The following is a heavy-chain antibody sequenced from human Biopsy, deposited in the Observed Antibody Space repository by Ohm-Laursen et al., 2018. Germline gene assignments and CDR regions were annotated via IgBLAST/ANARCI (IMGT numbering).Heavy chain of an antibody. CDR3: AKRGVERGRPLAY. V-gene: IGHV1-69*13. CDR1: GGTFSSFG. D-gene: IGHD1-1*01. CDR2: INSMFGTT. Sequence: SVKVSCKASGGTFSSFGISWVRQAPGQGLEWMGEINSMFGTTNYAQTFQGRVTITADESTSTAYMEVNSLRSEDTAVYYCAKRGVERGRPLAYWGQGTLVTVSS. J-gene: IGHJ4*02.